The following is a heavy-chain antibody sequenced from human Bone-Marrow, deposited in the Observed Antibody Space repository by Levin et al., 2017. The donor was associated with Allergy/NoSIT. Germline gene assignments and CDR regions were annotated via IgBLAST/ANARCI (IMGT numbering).Heavy chain of an antibody. D-gene: IGHD2-2*03. CDR2: INPNSGGT. CDR3: ARLDIVVVPAGAKHNWFDP. Sequence: GASVKVSCKASGYTFTGYYMHWVRQAPGQGLEWMGRINPNSGGTNYAQKFQGRVTMTRDTSISTAYMELSRLRSDDTAVYYCARLDIVVVPAGAKHNWFDPWGQGTLVTVSS. V-gene: IGHV1-2*06. CDR1: GYTFTGYY. J-gene: IGHJ5*02.